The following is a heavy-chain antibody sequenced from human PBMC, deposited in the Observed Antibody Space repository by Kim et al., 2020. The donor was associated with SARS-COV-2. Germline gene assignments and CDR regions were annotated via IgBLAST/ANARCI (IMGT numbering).Heavy chain of an antibody. CDR2: IIAYNGNT. V-gene: IGHV1-18*01. D-gene: IGHD5-18*01. CDR3: ARNNYQLWLLWFDP. Sequence: ASVKVSCKASGYTFTSYGISWVRQAPGQGLEWMGWIIAYNGNTNYAQKLQGRVTMTTDTSTSTAYMELRSLRSDDTAVYYCARNNYQLWLLWFDPWGQGTLVTVSS. CDR1: GYTFTSYG. J-gene: IGHJ5*02.